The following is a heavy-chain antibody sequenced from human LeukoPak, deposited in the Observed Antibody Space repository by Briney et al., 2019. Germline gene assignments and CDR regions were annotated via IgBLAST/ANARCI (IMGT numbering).Heavy chain of an antibody. Sequence: PGGSLRLSCAASGFTFSSYWMHWVRQVPGKGLVWVSRINTDASLTTYADSVKDRLTISRDNAKNTLYLQMNSLRAEDTAVYYCAREGEGRGCHIDFWGQGTLVTVSS. CDR3: AREGEGRGCHIDF. CDR1: GFTFSSYW. CDR2: INTDASLT. J-gene: IGHJ4*02. D-gene: IGHD6-19*01. V-gene: IGHV3-74*01.